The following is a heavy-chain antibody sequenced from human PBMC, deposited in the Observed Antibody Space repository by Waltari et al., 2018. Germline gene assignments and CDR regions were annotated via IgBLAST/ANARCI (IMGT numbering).Heavy chain of an antibody. CDR3: ARVEGAAGLDI. CDR2: INAGNGNT. V-gene: IGHV1-3*01. Sequence: QVQLVQSGAEVKKPGPSVKVSCKASGYTFTSYAMHWGRQAPGQRLEWMGWINAGNGNTKYSQKFQGRVTITRDTSASTAYMELSSLRSEDTAVYYCARVEGAAGLDIWGQGTMVTVSS. D-gene: IGHD3-16*01. J-gene: IGHJ3*02. CDR1: GYTFTSYA.